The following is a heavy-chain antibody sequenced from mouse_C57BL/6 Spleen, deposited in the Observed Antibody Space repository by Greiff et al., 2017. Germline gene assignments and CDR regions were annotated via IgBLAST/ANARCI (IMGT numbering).Heavy chain of an antibody. CDR3: ARSGDNYYGSYFDV. Sequence: QVQLQQSGAELVRPGTSVKVSCKASGYAFTNYLIEWVKQRPGQGLEWIGVINPGSGGTNYNETFKGKATLTADKSSSTAYMQLSSLTSEDSAVYCCARSGDNYYGSYFDVWGTGTTVTVSS. D-gene: IGHD1-1*01. V-gene: IGHV1-54*01. J-gene: IGHJ1*03. CDR2: INPGSGGT. CDR1: GYAFTNYL.